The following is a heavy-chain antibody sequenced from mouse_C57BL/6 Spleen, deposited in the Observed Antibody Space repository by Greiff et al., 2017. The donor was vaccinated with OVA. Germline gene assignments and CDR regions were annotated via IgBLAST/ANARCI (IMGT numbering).Heavy chain of an antibody. CDR2: IDPSDSTT. CDR1: GYSFTSYW. D-gene: IGHD5-1*01. CDR3: ASRSNYFDY. J-gene: IGHJ2*01. V-gene: IGHV1-69*01. Sequence: QVQLQQPGAELVMPGASVKLSCKASGYSFTSYWMHWVKQSPGKGLEWIGEIDPSDSTTNYNQKFKGKSTLTVDKSSSTAYMQLSSLTSEDSAVYYCASRSNYFDYWGQGTTLTVSA.